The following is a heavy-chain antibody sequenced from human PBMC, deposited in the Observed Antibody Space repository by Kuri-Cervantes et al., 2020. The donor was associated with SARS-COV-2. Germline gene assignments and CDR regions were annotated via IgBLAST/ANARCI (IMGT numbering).Heavy chain of an antibody. CDR3: ARDTYYHDSSGYYLADY. D-gene: IGHD3-22*01. CDR2: ISAYNGNT. Sequence: ASVKVSCKASGYTFTSYGISWVRQAPGQGLEWMGWISAYNGNTNYAQKLQGRVTMTTDTSTSTAYMELRSLRSDDTAVYYCARDTYYHDSSGYYLADYWGQGTRVTVSS. V-gene: IGHV1-18*01. CDR1: GYTFTSYG. J-gene: IGHJ4*02.